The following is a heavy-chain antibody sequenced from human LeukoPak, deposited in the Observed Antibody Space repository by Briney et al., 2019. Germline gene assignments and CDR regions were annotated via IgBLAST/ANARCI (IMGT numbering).Heavy chain of an antibody. CDR3: RVSDDAFDI. Sequence: GGSLRLSCVASEFTFNNYAMSWVRQAPGKGLEWVAVISYDGSKKYYADSVKGRFTISRDNSKNTLYLHMTSLRAEDTAVYYCRVSDDAFDIWGQGTMVTVS. CDR1: EFTFNNYA. J-gene: IGHJ3*02. D-gene: IGHD3-3*01. V-gene: IGHV3-30*03. CDR2: ISYDGSKK.